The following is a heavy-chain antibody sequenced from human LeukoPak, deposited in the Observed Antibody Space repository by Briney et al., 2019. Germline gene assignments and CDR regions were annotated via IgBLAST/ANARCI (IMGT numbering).Heavy chain of an antibody. Sequence: GGSLRLSCAASGFTFSSYEMNWVRQAPGKGLEWVSYISSSGSTIYYADSVKGRFTISRDNAKNSLYLQMNSLRAEDTAVYYCAKGRLWFGELLGFDPWGQGTLVTVSS. CDR1: GFTFSSYE. CDR3: AKGRLWFGELLGFDP. D-gene: IGHD3-10*01. J-gene: IGHJ5*02. V-gene: IGHV3-48*03. CDR2: ISSSGSTI.